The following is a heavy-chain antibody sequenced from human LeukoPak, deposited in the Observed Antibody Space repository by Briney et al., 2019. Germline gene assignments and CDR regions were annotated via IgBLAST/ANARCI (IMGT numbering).Heavy chain of an antibody. V-gene: IGHV1-18*01. D-gene: IGHD4-17*01. CDR3: ARDSLPYGDYGETFDS. Sequence: GASVKVSCKASGYTFSSYGISWVRQAPGQGLEWMGWISAYNGNTNYAQKFQGRVTMTTDTSTSTAYRELRSLKSDDTAVFYCARDSLPYGDYGETFDSWGQGTLVTVSS. CDR2: ISAYNGNT. J-gene: IGHJ4*02. CDR1: GYTFSSYG.